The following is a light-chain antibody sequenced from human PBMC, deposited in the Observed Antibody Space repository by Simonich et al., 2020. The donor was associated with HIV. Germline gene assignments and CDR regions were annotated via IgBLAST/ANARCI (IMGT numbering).Light chain of an antibody. J-gene: IGKJ2*01. CDR2: DAS. V-gene: IGKV3-15*01. Sequence: EIVMTQSPATLSVSPGERATLSCRASQSVSSNLAGYQQKPGQAPRLLIYDASTRATGIAARFSGSGSGTEFTLTISSMQSEDFAVYYCQQYNNWPYTFGQGTKLEIK. CDR1: QSVSSN. CDR3: QQYNNWPYT.